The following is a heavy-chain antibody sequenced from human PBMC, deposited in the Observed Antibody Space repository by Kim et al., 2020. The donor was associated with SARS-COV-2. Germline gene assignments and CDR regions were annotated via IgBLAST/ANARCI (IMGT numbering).Heavy chain of an antibody. J-gene: IGHJ3*01. CDR1: GGSISSYY. V-gene: IGHV4-59*01. CDR3: ARVGGITMVRGVLTAFDV. CDR2: FYYSGST. D-gene: IGHD3-10*01. Sequence: SETLSLTCTVSGGSISSYYWSWIRQPPGKGLEWIGYFYYSGSTNYNPSLKSRVTMSVDTSKNQVSLKLSSVSAADTAVYYCARVGGITMVRGVLTAFDV.